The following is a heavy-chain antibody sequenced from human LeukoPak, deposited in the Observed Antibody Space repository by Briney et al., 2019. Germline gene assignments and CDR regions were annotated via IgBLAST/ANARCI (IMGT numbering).Heavy chain of an antibody. CDR3: AKIRGCSSTSCYRTYGLDV. CDR2: ISDSGAST. Sequence: PGGSLRLPCAASGFTFSSYAMSWVRQAPGKGLEWVSVISDSGASTYYADSVKGRFTISRDNSKNTLYLQMDSLRAEDTAVYYCAKIRGCSSTSCYRTYGLDVWGQGTTVTVSS. V-gene: IGHV3-23*01. D-gene: IGHD2-2*01. J-gene: IGHJ6*02. CDR1: GFTFSSYA.